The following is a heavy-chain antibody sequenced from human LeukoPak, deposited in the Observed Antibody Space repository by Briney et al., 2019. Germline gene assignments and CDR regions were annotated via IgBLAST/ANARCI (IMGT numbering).Heavy chain of an antibody. CDR3: ARQDIVVVPAAILYWFDP. J-gene: IGHJ5*02. V-gene: IGHV4-38-2*02. D-gene: IGHD2-2*01. CDR1: GYSISSGYY. CDR2: IYHSGST. Sequence: SETLSLTCTVSGYSISSGYYWGWIRQPPGKGLEWIGSIYHSGSTYYNPSLKSRVTISVDTSKNQFSLKLSSVTAADTAVYYCARQDIVVVPAAILYWFDPWGQGTLVTVSS.